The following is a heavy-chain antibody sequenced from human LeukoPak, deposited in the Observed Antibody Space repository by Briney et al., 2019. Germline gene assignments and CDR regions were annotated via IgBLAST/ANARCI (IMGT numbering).Heavy chain of an antibody. V-gene: IGHV1-8*01. CDR1: GYTSTSPD. Sequence: ASVKVSCKASGYTSTSPDINWVRQATGRGLEWLGWMNPRDNTGYAQKFQGRITLTRDKSINTAYMELSSLRSEDTAVYYCARYTQHYGFDIWGQGTMVTVSA. J-gene: IGHJ3*02. D-gene: IGHD3-3*02. CDR3: ARYTQHYGFDI. CDR2: MNPRDNT.